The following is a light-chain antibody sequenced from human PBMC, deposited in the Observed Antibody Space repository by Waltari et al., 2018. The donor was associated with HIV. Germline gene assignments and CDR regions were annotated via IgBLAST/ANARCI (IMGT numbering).Light chain of an antibody. CDR2: KDS. Sequence: SYELTQPPSVSVSSGQTAKITCSGDVLPRKYAYWYQQKSGQAPVLVISKDSERPSGSPDRFSGARSGTATTVTLTIRGTQAEDEADYYCQSADKSGTWPLFGGGTKLTVL. CDR1: VLPRKY. J-gene: IGLJ2*01. V-gene: IGLV3-25*03. CDR3: QSADKSGTWPL.